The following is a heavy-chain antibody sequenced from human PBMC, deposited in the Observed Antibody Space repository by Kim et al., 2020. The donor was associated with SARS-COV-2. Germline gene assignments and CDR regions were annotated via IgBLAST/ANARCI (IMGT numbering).Heavy chain of an antibody. V-gene: IGHV1-46*01. CDR1: GYTFTSYY. CDR2: INPSGGST. J-gene: IGHJ4*02. Sequence: ASVKVSCKASGYTFTSYYMHWVRQAPGQGLEWMGIINPSGGSTSYAQKFQGRVTMTRDTSTSTVYMELSSLRSEDTAVYYCARGPSGAGDYVDFDYWGQGTLVTVSS. CDR3: ARGPSGAGDYVDFDY. D-gene: IGHD4-17*01.